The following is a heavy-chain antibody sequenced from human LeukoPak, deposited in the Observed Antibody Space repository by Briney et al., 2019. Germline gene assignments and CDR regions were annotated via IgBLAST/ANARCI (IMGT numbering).Heavy chain of an antibody. V-gene: IGHV3-21*01. J-gene: IGHJ6*03. Sequence: GGTLRLSCAASGSTFSNYSMNWVRQAPGKGLEWVSSISSSSSYIYYADSVKGRFTISRDNAKNSLYLQMNSLRAEDTAVYYCARVLGDSSGYYSHYYYYYMDVWGKGTTVTVSS. CDR3: ARVLGDSSGYYSHYYYYYMDV. CDR1: GSTFSNYS. CDR2: ISSSSSYI. D-gene: IGHD3-22*01.